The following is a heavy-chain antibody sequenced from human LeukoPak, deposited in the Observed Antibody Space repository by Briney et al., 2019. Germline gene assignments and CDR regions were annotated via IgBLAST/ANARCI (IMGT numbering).Heavy chain of an antibody. D-gene: IGHD7-27*01. J-gene: IGHJ4*02. CDR1: GFTFSNYA. CDR2: LLGSGDST. Sequence: GWSLRLSCVASGFTFSNYAMSWVRQAPGKGLEGVSALLGSGDSTYYADSVKGRFTISRDNSKNTVYLQMSSLRVEDTAVYYCAHPGVLIPLWGQGTLVTVSS. CDR3: AHPGVLIPL. V-gene: IGHV3-23*01.